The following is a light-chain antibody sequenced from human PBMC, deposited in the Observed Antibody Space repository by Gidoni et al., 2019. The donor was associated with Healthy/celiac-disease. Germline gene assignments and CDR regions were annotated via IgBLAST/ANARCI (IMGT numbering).Light chain of an antibody. Sequence: QSVLTQPPSVSGAPGQRLTISYTGSSSNIGAGYDVHWYQQLPGTAPKLLIYGNSNRPSGVPDRFSGSKSGTAASLAITGLQAEDEADYYCQSYDSSLSALYVFGTGTKVTVL. J-gene: IGLJ1*01. CDR3: QSYDSSLSALYV. CDR1: SSNIGAGYD. V-gene: IGLV1-40*01. CDR2: GNS.